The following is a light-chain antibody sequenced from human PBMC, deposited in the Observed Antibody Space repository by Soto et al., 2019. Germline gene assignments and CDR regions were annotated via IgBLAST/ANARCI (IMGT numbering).Light chain of an antibody. CDR1: SSDVGGYNY. J-gene: IGLJ1*01. CDR3: SSYTSSTTDV. V-gene: IGLV2-14*01. CDR2: DVN. Sequence: QSALTQPASGSGAPGQASTISCTGTSSDVGGYNYVSWYQQHPGKAPKLILYDVNNRPSGVSGRFSGFKSGNTASLTISGLQVEDEADYYCSSYTSSTTDVFGTGTKVTVL.